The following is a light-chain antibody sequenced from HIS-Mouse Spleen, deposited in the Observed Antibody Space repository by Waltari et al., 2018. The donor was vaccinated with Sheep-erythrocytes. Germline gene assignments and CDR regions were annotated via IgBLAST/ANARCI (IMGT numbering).Light chain of an antibody. CDR2: DVS. J-gene: IGLJ1*01. Sequence: QSALTQPRSVSGSPGQSVTISCTGTSSDVGGYNYVSWYQPHPSKAPKLMIYDVSKRPAGVPDRFSGSKSGNTASLTISGLQAEDEADYYCCSYAGSYNHVFATGTKVTVL. CDR3: CSYAGSYNHV. CDR1: SSDVGGYNY. V-gene: IGLV2-11*01.